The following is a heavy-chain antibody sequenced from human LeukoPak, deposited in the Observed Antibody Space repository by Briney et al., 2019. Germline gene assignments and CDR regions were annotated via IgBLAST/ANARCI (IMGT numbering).Heavy chain of an antibody. Sequence: PAETLSLTCTASGGSISSYYRSWIRQAPGKGLEWIASIYYSGSTNYNPSLKSRVTISVDTSKNHFSLKLSSVTAADTAIYYCARAYYDSSGYYRHFDYWGQGTLVTVSS. CDR3: ARAYYDSSGYYRHFDY. CDR1: GGSISSYY. D-gene: IGHD3-22*01. V-gene: IGHV4-59*01. CDR2: IYYSGST. J-gene: IGHJ4*02.